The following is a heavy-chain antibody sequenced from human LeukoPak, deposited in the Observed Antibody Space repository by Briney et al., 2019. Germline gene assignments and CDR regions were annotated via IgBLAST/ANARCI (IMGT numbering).Heavy chain of an antibody. CDR3: AIWTSGNY. V-gene: IGHV3-7*01. CDR2: MDPSGSQK. D-gene: IGHD1-1*01. J-gene: IGHJ4*02. Sequence: GGSLRLSCAASEFIINRSWMNWVRQAPGKGLEWVANMDPSGSQKRYVDSVKGRFTISKDNPGTSLYLDMYGLRAEDTAIYYCAIWTSGNYWGQGTLVTVSS. CDR1: EFIINRSW.